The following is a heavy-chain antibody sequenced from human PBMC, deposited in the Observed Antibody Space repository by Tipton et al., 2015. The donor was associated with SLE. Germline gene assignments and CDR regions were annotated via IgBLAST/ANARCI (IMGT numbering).Heavy chain of an antibody. CDR1: GFTFSDYR. CDR2: ISSSSGYI. D-gene: IGHD6-19*01. V-gene: IGHV3-21*04. CDR3: ARGSGWPYYYYYMDV. Sequence: SLRLSCAASGFTFSDYRMNWVRQAPGRGLEWVSSISSSSGYIYYADSVKGRFTISRDNAKNSLYLQMNSLRAEDTAVYYCARGSGWPYYYYYMDVWGKGTTVTVSS. J-gene: IGHJ6*03.